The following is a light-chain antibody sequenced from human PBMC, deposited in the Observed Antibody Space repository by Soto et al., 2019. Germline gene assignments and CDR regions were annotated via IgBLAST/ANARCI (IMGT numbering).Light chain of an antibody. CDR2: EVS. CDR3: SSYTSSSTYV. V-gene: IGLV2-14*01. Sequence: QSALTQPPSASGSPGQSVAISCTGTSSDVGGYNYVSWYQQHPGKAPKLMIYEVSNGPSGVSNRFSGSKSGNTASLTISGLQAEDEADYYCSSYTSSSTYVFGTGTKLTVL. J-gene: IGLJ1*01. CDR1: SSDVGGYNY.